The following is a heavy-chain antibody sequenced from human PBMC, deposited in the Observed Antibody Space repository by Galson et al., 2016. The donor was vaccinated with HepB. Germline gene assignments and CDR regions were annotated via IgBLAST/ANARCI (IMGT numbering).Heavy chain of an antibody. CDR2: DSMDGRRK. CDR1: GITFSNYG. J-gene: IGHJ4*02. V-gene: IGHV3-30*03. CDR3: ARDSSPYAAPPDY. Sequence: SLRLSCAASGITFSNYGMHWVRQAPGKGLEWVAADSMDGRRKFYADSVKGRFTISRDDAKNSVYLQMNGLRAEDTAVYYCARDSSPYAAPPDYWGQGALVTVSS. D-gene: IGHD2-2*01.